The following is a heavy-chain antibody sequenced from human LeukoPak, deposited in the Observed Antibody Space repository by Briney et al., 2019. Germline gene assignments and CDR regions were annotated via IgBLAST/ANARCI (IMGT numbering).Heavy chain of an antibody. Sequence: TSQTLSLTWTVSGGSISSGSYYWSWIRQPAWKGLEWIGRIYTSGSTNYNPSLKSRVTISVDTSKNQFSLRLSSVTAADRAVYYFARDQNQWELLVYWGQGTLVTVSS. CDR3: ARDQNQWELLVY. CDR1: GGSISSGSYY. D-gene: IGHD1-26*01. CDR2: IYTSGST. V-gene: IGHV4-61*02. J-gene: IGHJ4*02.